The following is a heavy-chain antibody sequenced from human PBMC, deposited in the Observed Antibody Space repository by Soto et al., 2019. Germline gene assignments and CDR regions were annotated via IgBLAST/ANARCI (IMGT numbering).Heavy chain of an antibody. V-gene: IGHV3-23*01. CDR3: AKVGIYCSDGVCTAY. CDR2: ISGSGGST. Sequence: EVQMLESGGGLVQPGGSLRLSCAASGFTFRSYAMSWVRQAPGKGLEWVSGISGSGGSTYYADSVKGRFTISRDNSKNTLYLQINSLTAEVTAVYYCAKVGIYCSDGVCTAYWGQGTLVTVSS. J-gene: IGHJ4*02. CDR1: GFTFRSYA. D-gene: IGHD2-8*01.